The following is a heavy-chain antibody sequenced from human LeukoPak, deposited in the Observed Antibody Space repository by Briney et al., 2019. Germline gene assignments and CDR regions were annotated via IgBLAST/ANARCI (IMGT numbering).Heavy chain of an antibody. CDR1: GFTFDDYA. CDR3: ARARGATGDAFDI. J-gene: IGHJ3*02. Sequence: GGSLRLSCAASGFTFDDYAMHWVRQAPGEGLEWVSSISSSSSYIYYADSVKGRFTISRDNAKNSLYLQMNSLRAEDTAVYYCARARGATGDAFDIWGQGTMVTVSS. D-gene: IGHD1-26*01. CDR2: ISSSSSYI. V-gene: IGHV3-21*01.